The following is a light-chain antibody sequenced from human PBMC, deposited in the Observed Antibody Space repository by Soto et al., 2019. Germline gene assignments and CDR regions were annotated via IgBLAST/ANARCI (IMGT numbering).Light chain of an antibody. CDR3: SSYAGSNNSYV. CDR1: SSDVGGYNY. CDR2: EVS. V-gene: IGLV2-8*01. J-gene: IGLJ1*01. Sequence: QSALTQPPSASGSPGQSVTIYCTGTSSDVGGYNYVSWYQQHPGKAPKLMIYEVSKRPSGVPDRFSGSKSGNTASLTVSGLQAEDEADYYCSSYAGSNNSYVFGTGTKLTVL.